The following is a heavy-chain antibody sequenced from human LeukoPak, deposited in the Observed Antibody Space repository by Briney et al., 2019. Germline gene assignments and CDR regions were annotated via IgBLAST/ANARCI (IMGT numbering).Heavy chain of an antibody. CDR3: ARHFAYSSSSYFDY. V-gene: IGHV4-59*08. CDR1: GGSVSSYY. D-gene: IGHD6-6*01. Sequence: SETLSLTCSVSGGSVSSYYWSWIRQPPGKGLEWIGYVYDTGSTNYNPSLKSRVTMFEDKSKNQFSLRLYSVTVADTAVYYCARHFAYSSSSYFDYWGQGSLVTVSS. CDR2: VYDTGST. J-gene: IGHJ4*02.